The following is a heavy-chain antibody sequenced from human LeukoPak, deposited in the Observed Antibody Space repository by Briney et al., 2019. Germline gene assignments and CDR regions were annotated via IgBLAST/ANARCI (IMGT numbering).Heavy chain of an antibody. V-gene: IGHV4-34*01. CDR3: ARASNDCSSTSCPFDY. J-gene: IGHJ4*02. Sequence: SETLSLTCAVYGGSFSGYYWSWIRQPPGKGLEWIGEINHSGSTNYNPSLKSRVTISVDTSKNQFFLKLSSVTAADTAVYYCARASNDCSSTSCPFDYWGQGTLVTVSS. CDR1: GGSFSGYY. CDR2: INHSGST. D-gene: IGHD2-2*01.